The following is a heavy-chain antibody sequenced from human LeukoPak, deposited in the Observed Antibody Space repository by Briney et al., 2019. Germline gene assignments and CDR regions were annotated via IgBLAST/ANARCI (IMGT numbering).Heavy chain of an antibody. V-gene: IGHV3-30-3*02. J-gene: IGHJ4*02. CDR3: AKRTGSSWYRGNYFDY. Sequence: GGSLRLSCAASGFTFSSYAMHWVRQAPGKGLEWVAVISYDGSNKYYADSVKGRFTISRDNSKNTLYLQMNSLRAEDTAVYYCAKRTGSSWYRGNYFDYWGQGTLVTVSS. CDR2: ISYDGSNK. D-gene: IGHD6-13*01. CDR1: GFTFSSYA.